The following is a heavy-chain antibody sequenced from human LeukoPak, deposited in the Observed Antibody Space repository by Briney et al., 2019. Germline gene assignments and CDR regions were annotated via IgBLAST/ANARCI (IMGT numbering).Heavy chain of an antibody. J-gene: IGHJ4*02. CDR1: GGSISSGDYY. Sequence: SETLSLTCTVSGGSISSGDYYWSWIRQPPGKGLEWIGYIYYSGSTYYNPSLKSRVTISVDTSKNQFSLKLSSVTAADTAVYYCASSYYYDSSGYSALSSGSYSIDYWGQGTLVTVSS. CDR3: ASSYYYDSSGYSALSSGSYSIDY. D-gene: IGHD3-22*01. V-gene: IGHV4-30-4*01. CDR2: IYYSGST.